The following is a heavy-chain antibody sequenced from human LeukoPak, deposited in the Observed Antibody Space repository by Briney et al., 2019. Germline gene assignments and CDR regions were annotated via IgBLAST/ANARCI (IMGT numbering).Heavy chain of an antibody. CDR3: ARDPPADAFDI. J-gene: IGHJ3*02. V-gene: IGHV3-11*04. CDR1: GFTFSDYY. CDR2: ISTSGNTI. Sequence: GGSLRLSCAASGFTFSDYYMSWIRQAPGKGLEWISYISTSGNTIYYADSVKGRFTISRDNAKNSLYLQMNSLRAEDTAVYYCARDPPADAFDIWGPGTMVTVSS.